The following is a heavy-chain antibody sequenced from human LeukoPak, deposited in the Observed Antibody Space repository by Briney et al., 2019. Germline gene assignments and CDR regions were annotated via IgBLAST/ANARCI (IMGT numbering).Heavy chain of an antibody. CDR3: ARDPYSRGWTFDY. CDR1: GGSISGGSYY. V-gene: IGHV4-61*02. Sequence: NPSETLSLTCTVSGGSISGGSYYWSWIRQPAWKGLEWIGRIYTSGSTNYNPSLKSRVTISVDTSKNQFSLKLSSVTAADTAVYYCARDPYSRGWTFDYWGQGTLVTVSS. J-gene: IGHJ4*02. CDR2: IYTSGST. D-gene: IGHD6-19*01.